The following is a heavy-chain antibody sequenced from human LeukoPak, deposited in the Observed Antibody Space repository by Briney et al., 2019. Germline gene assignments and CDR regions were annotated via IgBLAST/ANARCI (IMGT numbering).Heavy chain of an antibody. V-gene: IGHV3-23*01. J-gene: IGHJ4*02. D-gene: IGHD6-19*01. CDR2: ISGGGNT. Sequence: PGGSLRLSCAASGFTFSSYDMSWVRQAPGKGLEWVSGISGGGNTFYSDSVKGRFTISRDNAKNSLYLQMNSLRAEDTAVYYCARDLVSSGWYYFDYWGQGTLVTVSS. CDR1: GFTFSSYD. CDR3: ARDLVSSGWYYFDY.